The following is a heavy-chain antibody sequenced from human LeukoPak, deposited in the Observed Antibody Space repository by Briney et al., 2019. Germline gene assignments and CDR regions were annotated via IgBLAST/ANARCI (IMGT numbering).Heavy chain of an antibody. CDR2: VNGDGSRT. CDR1: GFSLSSYW. J-gene: IGHJ4*02. CDR3: ARVFCSSTNCYRGGPFDY. V-gene: IGHV3-74*01. Sequence: HPGGSLRLSCAASGFSLSSYWMHWVRQAPGKGLVWVLRVNGDGSRTSYADSVKGRFTISRDDAKNTLYLQMNSLRAEDTAVYYCARVFCSSTNCYRGGPFDYWGQGTLVTVSS. D-gene: IGHD2-2*02.